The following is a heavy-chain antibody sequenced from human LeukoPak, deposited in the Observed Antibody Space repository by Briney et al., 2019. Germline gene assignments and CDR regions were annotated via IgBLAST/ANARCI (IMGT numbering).Heavy chain of an antibody. V-gene: IGHV4-39*01. CDR2: IFYSGST. CDR3: GRRGSGWYNAFDI. Sequence: SETLSLTCTVSGGSISTSSYYWGWIRQPPGKGLEWIGSIFYSGSTYYNPSLESRVTISVDTSKNQFSLKLSSVTAADTAVYYCGRRGSGWYNAFDIWGQGTMVTVSS. D-gene: IGHD6-19*01. CDR1: GGSISTSSYY. J-gene: IGHJ3*02.